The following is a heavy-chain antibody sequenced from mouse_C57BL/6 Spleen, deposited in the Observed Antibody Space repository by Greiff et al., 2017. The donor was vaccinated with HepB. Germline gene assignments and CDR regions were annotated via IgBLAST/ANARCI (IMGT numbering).Heavy chain of an antibody. CDR3: ASSYYYGSLAWFAY. Sequence: GVDFSRYWMSWVRRAPGKGLEWIGEINPDSSTINYAPSLKDKFIISRDNAKNTLYLQMSKVRSEDTALYYCASSYYYGSLAWFAYWGQGTLVTVSA. D-gene: IGHD1-1*01. V-gene: IGHV4-1*01. J-gene: IGHJ3*01. CDR2: INPDSSTI. CDR1: GVDFSRYW.